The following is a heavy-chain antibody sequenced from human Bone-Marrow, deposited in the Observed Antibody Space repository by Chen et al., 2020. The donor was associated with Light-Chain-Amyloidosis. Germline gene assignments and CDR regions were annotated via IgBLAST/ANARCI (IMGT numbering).Heavy chain of an antibody. CDR1: GFTFSSYS. CDR2: ISSSSSYI. V-gene: IGHV3-21*01. D-gene: IGHD7-27*01. Sequence: EVQLVESGGGLVKPGGSLRLSCAASGFTFSSYSMNWVRQAPGKGLEWVSSISSSSSYIYYADSVKGRFTISRDNAKNSLYLQMNSLRAEDTAVYYCARDLVLGYYYYGMDVWGQGTTVTVSS. J-gene: IGHJ6*02. CDR3: ARDLVLGYYYYGMDV.